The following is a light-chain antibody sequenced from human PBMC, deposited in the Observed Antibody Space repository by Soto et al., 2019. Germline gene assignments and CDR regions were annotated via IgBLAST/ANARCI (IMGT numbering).Light chain of an antibody. CDR2: GAS. J-gene: IGKJ1*01. CDR3: QHYGNSPWT. CDR1: QSATGNY. Sequence: EIVLTQSPGTLSLSPGERATLPCRASQSATGNYLAWYQQKPGQAPRLLIFGASNRAAGIPDRFSGSGSGTDFTLTISRLEPEDVAVYYCQHYGNSPWTFGQGTKVDIK. V-gene: IGKV3-20*01.